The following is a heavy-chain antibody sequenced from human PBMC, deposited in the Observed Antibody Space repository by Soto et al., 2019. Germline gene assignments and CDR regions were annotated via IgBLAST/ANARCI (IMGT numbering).Heavy chain of an antibody. D-gene: IGHD2-15*01. V-gene: IGHV1-69*13. CDR3: ASTVVVVAATPFPDYGMDV. J-gene: IGHJ6*02. CDR1: GGTFSSYA. Sequence: ASVKVSCKASGGTFSSYAISWVRQAPGQGLEWMGGIIPIFGTANYAQKFQGRVTITADESTSTAYMELSSLRSEDTAVYYCASTVVVVAATPFPDYGMDVWGQGTTVTVSS. CDR2: IIPIFGTA.